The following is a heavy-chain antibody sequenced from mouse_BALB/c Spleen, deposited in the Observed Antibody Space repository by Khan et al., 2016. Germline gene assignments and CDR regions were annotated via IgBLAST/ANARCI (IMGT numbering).Heavy chain of an antibody. Sequence: LEESGPELVKPGASVKMSCKASGYTFTDYAILWVKQRTGQGLEWMGEIYPGSGNTYYTEKFKGRATLSADKSSNTAYMQISNLTSGDPAAYFSAGEGVLHAMDYWGQGTSVTVSS. J-gene: IGHJ4*01. V-gene: IGHV1-77*01. CDR1: GYTFTDYA. CDR3: AGEGVLHAMDY. D-gene: IGHD1-1*01. CDR2: IYPGSGNT.